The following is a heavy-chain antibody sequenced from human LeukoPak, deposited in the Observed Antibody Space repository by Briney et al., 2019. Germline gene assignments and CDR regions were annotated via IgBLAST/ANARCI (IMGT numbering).Heavy chain of an antibody. Sequence: GGSLRLSCAASGFTFSGHYMSSIRQAPGKGLEWLSHIGISGETSYNADSVKGRFTISRDNGKSTLYLQMSSLRVEDTAVYYCTRYGDSANKVDFWGQGTLVTVSS. D-gene: IGHD7-27*01. CDR1: GFTFSGHY. V-gene: IGHV3-11*01. J-gene: IGHJ4*02. CDR3: TRYGDSANKVDF. CDR2: IGISGETS.